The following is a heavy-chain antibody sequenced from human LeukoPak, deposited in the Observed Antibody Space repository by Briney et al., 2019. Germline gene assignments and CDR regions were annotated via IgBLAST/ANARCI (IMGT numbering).Heavy chain of an antibody. Sequence: GGSLRLSCAASGFTFSSYAMSWVRQAPGKGLEWVSAISGSGGSTYYADSVKGRFTISRDNSKNTLYLRMNSLRAEDTAVYYCAKDQNGGYHFDYWGQGTLVTVSS. CDR2: ISGSGGST. D-gene: IGHD5-18*01. CDR1: GFTFSSYA. V-gene: IGHV3-23*01. CDR3: AKDQNGGYHFDY. J-gene: IGHJ4*02.